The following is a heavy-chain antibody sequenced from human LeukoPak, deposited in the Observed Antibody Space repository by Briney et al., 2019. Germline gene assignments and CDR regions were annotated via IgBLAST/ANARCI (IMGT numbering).Heavy chain of an antibody. CDR1: GFTFDDYA. Sequence: GRSLRLSCAASGFTFDDYAMHWVRQAPGKGLEWVSGISWNSGSIGYADSVKGRFTISRDNAKNSLYLQMNSLRAEDTALYYCAKGDTMIVVVGAFDIWGQGTMVTVSS. CDR3: AKGDTMIVVVGAFDI. V-gene: IGHV3-9*01. J-gene: IGHJ3*02. CDR2: ISWNSGSI. D-gene: IGHD3-22*01.